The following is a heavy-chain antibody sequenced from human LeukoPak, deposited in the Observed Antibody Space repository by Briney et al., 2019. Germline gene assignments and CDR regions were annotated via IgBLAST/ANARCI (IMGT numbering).Heavy chain of an antibody. J-gene: IGHJ6*04. Sequence: ASVKVSCKASGYTFTSYYMHWVRQAPGQGLEWMGIINPSGGSTNYAQKFQGRVTMTRDTSTSTVYMKLSSLRSEDTAVYYCARSLGYCSSTSCSPGRYYGMDVWGKGTTVTVSS. V-gene: IGHV1-46*01. D-gene: IGHD2-2*01. CDR3: ARSLGYCSSTSCSPGRYYGMDV. CDR1: GYTFTSYY. CDR2: INPSGGST.